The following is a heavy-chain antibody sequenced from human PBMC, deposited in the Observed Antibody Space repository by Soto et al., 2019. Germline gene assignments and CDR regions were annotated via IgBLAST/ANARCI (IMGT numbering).Heavy chain of an antibody. J-gene: IGHJ6*02. Sequence: QVQLVQSGAEVKKPGASVKVSCKASGYTFTSYGISWVRQAPGQGLEWMGWISAYNGNTNYAQKLQGRVTMTTDTSTSTAYMELRSLRSDDTAVYYCAREPVLRYFDWQGDYYGMDVWGQGTTVTVSS. CDR2: ISAYNGNT. D-gene: IGHD3-9*01. CDR3: AREPVLRYFDWQGDYYGMDV. V-gene: IGHV1-18*01. CDR1: GYTFTSYG.